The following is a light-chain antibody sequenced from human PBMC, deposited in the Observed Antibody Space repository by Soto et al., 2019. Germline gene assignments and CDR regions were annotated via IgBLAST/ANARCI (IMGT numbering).Light chain of an antibody. CDR2: GAS. J-gene: IGKJ1*01. CDR3: QQSYSSPRT. CDR1: QSISRN. V-gene: IGKV1-39*01. Sequence: DIQMTQSPSSLSASVGDRVTITCRASQSISRNLNWYQQKPGKAPKLLIYGASSLQSAVPSRFSGSGSGTAFTLTISTLQPEDFATYYCQQSYSSPRTFGQGTKVESK.